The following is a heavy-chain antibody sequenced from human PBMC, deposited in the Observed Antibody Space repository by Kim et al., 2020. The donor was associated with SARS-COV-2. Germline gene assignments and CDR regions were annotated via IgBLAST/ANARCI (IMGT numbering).Heavy chain of an antibody. D-gene: IGHD2-21*02. CDR1: GGSISSSSYY. CDR3: ARPFVSYCGGDCYSWYFDL. J-gene: IGHJ2*01. V-gene: IGHV4-39*01. CDR2: IYYSGST. Sequence: SETLSLTCTVSGGSISSSSYYWGWIRQPPGKGLEWIGSIYYSGSTYYNPSLKSRVTISVDTSKNQFSLKLSSVTAADTAVYYCARPFVSYCGGDCYSWYFDLWGRGTLVTVSS.